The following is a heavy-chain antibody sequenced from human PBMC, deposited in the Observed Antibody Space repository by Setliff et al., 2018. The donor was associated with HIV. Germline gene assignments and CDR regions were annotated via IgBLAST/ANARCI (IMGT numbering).Heavy chain of an antibody. CDR2: INLSRST. V-gene: IGHV4-38-2*01. Sequence: SETLSLTCAVSGYSIRSGYYWSWIRQPPGKGLEWIGEINLSRSTDYNPSLKSRVTISVDTSKNQFSLRLSSVTAGDTAVYYCARGHCSGTNCYGVDYYGMDVWGQGTTVTVSS. CDR1: GYSIRSGYY. D-gene: IGHD2-2*01. CDR3: ARGHCSGTNCYGVDYYGMDV. J-gene: IGHJ6*02.